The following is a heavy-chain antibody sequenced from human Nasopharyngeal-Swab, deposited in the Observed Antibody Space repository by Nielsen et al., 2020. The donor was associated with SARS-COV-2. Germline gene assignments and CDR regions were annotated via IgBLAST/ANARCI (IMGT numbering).Heavy chain of an antibody. CDR2: IIPLFGIA. CDR1: GGTFSTYA. Sequence: SVKVSCKTYGGTFSTYAISWVRQAPGQGLEWMGRIIPLFGIANYAQKFQDRVTITADKSTSTAYMELSSLRSEDTAVYYCARSGWAYCSGTRCYDAFDIWGQGTMVTVSS. D-gene: IGHD2-2*01. V-gene: IGHV1-69*04. J-gene: IGHJ3*02. CDR3: ARSGWAYCSGTRCYDAFDI.